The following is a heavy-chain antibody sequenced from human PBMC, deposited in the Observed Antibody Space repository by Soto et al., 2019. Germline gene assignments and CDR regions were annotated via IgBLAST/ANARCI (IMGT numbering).Heavy chain of an antibody. CDR2: ISYDGTNK. J-gene: IGHJ3*02. V-gene: IGHV3-30*18. Sequence: QVQLVESGGGVVQPGRSLRLSCATSGFTFSNYGMHWVRQAPGKGLEWVAVISYDGTNKYYADSVKGRFTLSRDNSKNTLYLQMNSLRAEDTAVYYCAKEGADSAFDIWGQGTMVSVSS. CDR1: GFTFSNYG. CDR3: AKEGADSAFDI.